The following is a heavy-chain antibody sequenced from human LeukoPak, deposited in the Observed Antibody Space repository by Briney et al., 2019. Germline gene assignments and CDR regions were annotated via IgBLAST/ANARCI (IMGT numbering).Heavy chain of an antibody. V-gene: IGHV4-59*01. CDR2: IYSSGHT. CDR3: TRGRSRVTIFGVALNWLDS. Sequence: PSETLSLTCTVSGGSINSFYWSWIRQPPGKGLEWIGYIYSSGHTNYNPSLKSRVTISLDTSKKQFSLKLSSVTAADTAVYYCTRGRSRVTIFGVALNWLDSWGQGNLVTVSS. J-gene: IGHJ5*01. D-gene: IGHD3-3*01. CDR1: GGSINSFY.